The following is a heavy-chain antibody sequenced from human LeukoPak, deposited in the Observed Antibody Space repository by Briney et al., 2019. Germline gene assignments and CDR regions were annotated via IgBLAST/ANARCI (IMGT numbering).Heavy chain of an antibody. Sequence: GESLKISCKGSGYSFTSYWIGWVRQMPGKGLEWVGIIYPGDSDTRYSPSFQGQVTISADKSISTAHLQWSSLKASDTAMYYCARSSIVGARTPDDYFDYWGQGTLVTVSS. CDR1: GYSFTSYW. CDR2: IYPGDSDT. D-gene: IGHD1-26*01. J-gene: IGHJ4*02. V-gene: IGHV5-51*01. CDR3: ARSSIVGARTPDDYFDY.